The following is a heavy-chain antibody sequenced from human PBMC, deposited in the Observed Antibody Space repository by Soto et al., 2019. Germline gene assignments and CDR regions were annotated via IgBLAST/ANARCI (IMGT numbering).Heavy chain of an antibody. Sequence: SETLFLTCTVSGGSISSYYWSWIRQPPGKGLEWLAYIHNGRSTNYNPSLMSRVSISLDTSKSQFSLNLNSVTAADTAVYYCARTLSGGFDYWGQGTLVTVSS. J-gene: IGHJ4*02. CDR2: IHNGRST. CDR3: ARTLSGGFDY. CDR1: GGSISSYY. V-gene: IGHV4-59*01.